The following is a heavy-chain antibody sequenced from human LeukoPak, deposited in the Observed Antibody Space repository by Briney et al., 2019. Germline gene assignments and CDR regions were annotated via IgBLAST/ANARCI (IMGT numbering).Heavy chain of an antibody. J-gene: IGHJ4*02. Sequence: ASVKVSCKASGYTFTSHGISWVRQAPGQGLEWMGWISTYNGNTNYAQKLQGRVSMTTDTSTSTAYMELRSLRSDDTAVYYCARGLLWFGEFTYFDYWGQGTLVTVSS. D-gene: IGHD3-10*01. V-gene: IGHV1-18*01. CDR3: ARGLLWFGEFTYFDY. CDR1: GYTFTSHG. CDR2: ISTYNGNT.